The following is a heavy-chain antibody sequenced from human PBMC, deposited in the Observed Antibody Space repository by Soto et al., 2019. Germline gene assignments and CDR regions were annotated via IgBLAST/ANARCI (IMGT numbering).Heavy chain of an antibody. D-gene: IGHD5-18*01. Sequence: QVQLVQSGDEVKKPESSVKVSCKAPGGTFSTYAISWVRRAPGQGLEWMGGIIPMFGTANYAQRFQDRVTITADESTNTVYMELSSLRSEDTAVYFCASGIQLWLRRINNGYSGWGQGTLVTVSS. J-gene: IGHJ4*02. V-gene: IGHV1-69*12. CDR1: GGTFSTYA. CDR3: ASGIQLWLRRINNGYSG. CDR2: IIPMFGTA.